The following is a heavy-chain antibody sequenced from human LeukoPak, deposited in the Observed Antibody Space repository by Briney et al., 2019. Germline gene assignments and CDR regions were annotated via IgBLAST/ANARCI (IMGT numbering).Heavy chain of an antibody. V-gene: IGHV3-23*01. CDR1: GFTFTSYA. J-gene: IGHJ6*02. CDR2: ISGSGGST. CDR3: AKVQSTVTYYYYYGMDV. Sequence: GGSLRLSCAASGFTFTSYAMSWVRQAPGKGLEWVSAISGSGGSTYYADSVKGRFTISRDNSKNTLYLQMNSLRAEDTAVYYCAKVQSTVTYYYYYGMDVWGQGTTVTVSS. D-gene: IGHD4-17*01.